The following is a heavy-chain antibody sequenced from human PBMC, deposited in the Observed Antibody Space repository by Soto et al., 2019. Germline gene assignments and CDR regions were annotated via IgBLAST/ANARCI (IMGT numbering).Heavy chain of an antibody. CDR1: GGSISSGGYY. CDR3: ARVSRSANFDWLPKGYLCDY. CDR2: IYYSGST. J-gene: IGHJ4*02. Sequence: PSETLSLTCTVSGGSISSGGYYWSWIRQHPGKGLEWFGYIYYSGSTYYNPSLKSRVTISVDTSKNQFSLKLSSVTAADTAVYYCARVSRSANFDWLPKGYLCDYWGQGTLVTVSS. V-gene: IGHV4-31*03. D-gene: IGHD3-9*01.